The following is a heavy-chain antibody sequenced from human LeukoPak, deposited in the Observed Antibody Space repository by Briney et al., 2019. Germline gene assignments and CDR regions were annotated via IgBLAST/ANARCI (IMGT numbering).Heavy chain of an antibody. CDR2: IYSGGST. V-gene: IGHV3-66*01. D-gene: IGHD6-19*01. J-gene: IGHJ4*02. CDR1: GFTFSSNY. CDR3: ATSGWWGYFDY. Sequence: GGSLRLSCAASGFTFSSNYMSWVRQAPGKGLEWVSIIYSGGSTYYADSVRGRFTISRDNSKNTLYLLMNSLRAEDTAVYYCATSGWWGYFDYWGQGTLVTVSS.